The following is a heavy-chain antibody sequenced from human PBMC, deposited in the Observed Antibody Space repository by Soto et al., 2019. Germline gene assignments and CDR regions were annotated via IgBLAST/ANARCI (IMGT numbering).Heavy chain of an antibody. J-gene: IGHJ3*02. CDR1: GYTFTSYD. CDR3: ARGDGDCRGGSCPAFDI. Sequence: ASVKVSCKASGYTFTSYDINWVRQATGQGLEWMGWINPNSGGTNYAQKFQGWVTMTRDTSISTAYMELSRLRSDDTAVYYCARGDGDCRGGSCPAFDIWGQGKMVTVSS. V-gene: IGHV1-2*04. D-gene: IGHD2-15*01. CDR2: INPNSGGT.